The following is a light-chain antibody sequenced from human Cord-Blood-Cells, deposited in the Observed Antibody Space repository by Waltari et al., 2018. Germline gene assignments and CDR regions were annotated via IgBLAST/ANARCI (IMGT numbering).Light chain of an antibody. Sequence: DIQMTQSQCSLAASAVDRVTITCRASQGISNYLAWYQQKPGKVPKLLIYAASTLQSGVPSRFSGSGSGTDFTLSISSMQPEDVATYYCQKYNSAPYSFGQGTKLEIK. J-gene: IGKJ2*03. CDR3: QKYNSAPYS. CDR2: AAS. CDR1: QGISNY. V-gene: IGKV1-27*01.